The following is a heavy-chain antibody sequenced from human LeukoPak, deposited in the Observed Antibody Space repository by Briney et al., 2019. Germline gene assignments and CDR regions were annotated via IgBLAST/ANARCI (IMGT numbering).Heavy chain of an antibody. V-gene: IGHV1-8*01. CDR1: GYTFTTHD. Sequence: GASVTVSCKASGYTFTTHDINWVRQATGQGLEWLGWMSPNSGDTGYAQKFQGRVTMTEDTSTDTAYMELSSLRSEDTAVYYCANAWELLPYWGQGTLVTVSS. CDR2: MSPNSGDT. J-gene: IGHJ4*02. CDR3: ANAWELLPY. D-gene: IGHD1-26*01.